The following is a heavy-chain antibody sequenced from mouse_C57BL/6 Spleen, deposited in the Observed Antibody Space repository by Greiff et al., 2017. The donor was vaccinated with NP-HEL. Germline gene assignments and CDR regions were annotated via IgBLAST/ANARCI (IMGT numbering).Heavy chain of an antibody. J-gene: IGHJ4*01. Sequence: EVQGVESGGGLVQPGGSLKLSCAASGIDFSRYWMSWVRRAPGKGLEWIGEINPDSSTINYAPSLKDKFIISRDNAKNTLYLQMSKVRSEDTALYYCARGDYGSSYPYYYAMDYWGQGTSVTVSS. CDR1: GIDFSRYW. D-gene: IGHD1-1*01. CDR2: INPDSSTI. V-gene: IGHV4-1*01. CDR3: ARGDYGSSYPYYYAMDY.